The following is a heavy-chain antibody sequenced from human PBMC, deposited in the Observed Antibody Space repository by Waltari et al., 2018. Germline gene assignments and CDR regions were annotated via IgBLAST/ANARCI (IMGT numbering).Heavy chain of an antibody. CDR3: ARHPEQLVGYWYFDL. CDR1: GYSIRSGYY. D-gene: IGHD6-6*01. V-gene: IGHV4-38-2*01. CDR2: IYHSGST. J-gene: IGHJ2*01. Sequence: QVQLQESGPGLVKPSETLSLTCDVSGYSIRSGYYWGWIRQPPGKGLAWIGSIYHSGSTYQNPSLKSRLTISLDTSKNQFSLKLSSVTAADTAVFYCARHPEQLVGYWYFDLWGRGTLVTVSS.